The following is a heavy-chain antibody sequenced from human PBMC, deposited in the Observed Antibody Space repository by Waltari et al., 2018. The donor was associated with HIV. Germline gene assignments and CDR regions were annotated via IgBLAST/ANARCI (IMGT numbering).Heavy chain of an antibody. D-gene: IGHD6-25*01. J-gene: IGHJ4*02. V-gene: IGHV4-34*02. CDR3: VRGGGTSGHDRYYDS. CDR1: GGSFSGYY. Sequence: QVRLQQWGTGLLKPSDTLSLTCAVYGGSFSGYYWSWIRQSPERGLEWIGEINHIGSATYNPSLKSLFTMSVDTSKNQFSLKMKSVTAADTSIFYCVRGGGTSGHDRYYDSWGQGTLVTVSS. CDR2: INHIGSA.